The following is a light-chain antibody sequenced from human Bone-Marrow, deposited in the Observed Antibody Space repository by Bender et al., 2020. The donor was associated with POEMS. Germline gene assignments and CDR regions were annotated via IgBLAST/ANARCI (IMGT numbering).Light chain of an antibody. CDR3: CSYAGSYIWL. J-gene: IGLJ2*01. V-gene: IGLV2-11*01. CDR2: DVT. Sequence: QSVLTQPRSVSGSPGQSVTISCTGTRRNVGNYDYVSWYQQHPGKAPKLLIYDVTKRPSGVPDRLSGSKSGNTASLTISGLQPEDEADYYCCSYAGSYIWLFGGGTRLTVL. CDR1: RRNVGNYDY.